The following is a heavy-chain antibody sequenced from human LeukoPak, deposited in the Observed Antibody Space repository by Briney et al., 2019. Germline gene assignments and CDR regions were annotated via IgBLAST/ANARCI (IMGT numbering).Heavy chain of an antibody. CDR3: ARGAAAAGTPYNWFDP. V-gene: IGHV4-34*01. D-gene: IGHD6-13*01. J-gene: IGHJ5*02. CDR2: INHSGST. Sequence: SETLSLTCAVYGGSFSDYYWSWTRQPPGKGLEWIGEINHSGSTNYNPSLKSRVTISVDMSKNQLSLKLSSVTAADTAVYYCARGAAAAGTPYNWFDPWGQGTLVTVSS. CDR1: GGSFSDYY.